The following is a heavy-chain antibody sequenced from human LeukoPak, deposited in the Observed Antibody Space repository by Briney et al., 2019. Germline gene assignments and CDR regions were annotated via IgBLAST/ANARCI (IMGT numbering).Heavy chain of an antibody. V-gene: IGHV3-21*01. CDR3: TRGAGTGWRFDS. D-gene: IGHD6-19*01. CDR1: GFTFDDYA. J-gene: IGHJ4*02. Sequence: PGGSLRLSCAASGFTFDDYAMHWVRQAPGKGLEWVSSISSSSSYIYYSDSVKGRFTISRDNAKNSLYLQMNSLKADDTAVYYCTRGAGTGWRFDSWGQGTLVTVSS. CDR2: ISSSSSYI.